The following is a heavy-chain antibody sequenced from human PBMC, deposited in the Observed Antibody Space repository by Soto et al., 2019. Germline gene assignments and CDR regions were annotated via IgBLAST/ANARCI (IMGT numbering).Heavy chain of an antibody. CDR2: ISTNSDYI. V-gene: IGHV3-21*01. J-gene: IGHJ6*02. CDR1: GFTFASYN. CDR3: ARAGSAERRTDGGYYYYYPFDV. D-gene: IGHD3-10*01. Sequence: PRSSLRLSWASCGFTFASYNMLWVRQAPGKGLEWVASISTNSDYIYHADSVKGRFTVSRDNAKKSLFLEMTTLRDEDTAGYYCARAGSAERRTDGGYYYYYPFDVCGQLTTFPVCS.